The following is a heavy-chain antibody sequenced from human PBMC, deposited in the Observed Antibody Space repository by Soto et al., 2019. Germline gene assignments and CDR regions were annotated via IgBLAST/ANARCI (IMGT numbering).Heavy chain of an antibody. CDR3: ARGSYYSGWV. D-gene: IGHD6-19*01. J-gene: IGHJ4*02. Sequence: SQTLALACAISGDSVSSTSSACSWIRQSPSRGLEWLGRTYYRSKWYSDYAVSVKSRITINPDTSKNQFSLQLNSVTPEDTAVYYCARGSYYSGWVWGQGTLVTVS. V-gene: IGHV6-1*01. CDR2: TYYRSKWYS. CDR1: GDSVSSTSSA.